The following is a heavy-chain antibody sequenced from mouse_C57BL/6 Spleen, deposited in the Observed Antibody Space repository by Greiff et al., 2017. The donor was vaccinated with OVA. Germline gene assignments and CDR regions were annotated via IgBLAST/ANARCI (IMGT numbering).Heavy chain of an antibody. CDR3: VLTGTGAMDY. V-gene: IGHV1-69*01. CDR2: IDPSDSYT. J-gene: IGHJ4*01. CDR1: GYTFNSYW. D-gene: IGHD4-1*01. Sequence: QVQLQQPGAELVMPGASVKLSCKASGYTFNSYWMHWVKQRPGQGLEWIGEIDPSDSYTNYNQKFKGKSTLTVDKSSSTAYMQLSSLTSEDSAVYYCVLTGTGAMDYWGQGTSVTVSS.